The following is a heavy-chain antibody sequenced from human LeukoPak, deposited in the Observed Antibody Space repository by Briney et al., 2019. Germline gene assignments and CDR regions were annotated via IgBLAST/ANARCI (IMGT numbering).Heavy chain of an antibody. J-gene: IGHJ6*03. CDR3: ARVSITRHYYYYYMDV. D-gene: IGHD2-2*01. Sequence: ASVKVSCKASGYTFTSYDINWVRQATGQGLEWMGWMNPNSGNTGYAQKFQGRVSMTRNTSISTAYMELSSLRSEDTAVYYCARVSITRHYYYYYMDVWGKGTTVTVSS. CDR1: GYTFTSYD. CDR2: MNPNSGNT. V-gene: IGHV1-8*01.